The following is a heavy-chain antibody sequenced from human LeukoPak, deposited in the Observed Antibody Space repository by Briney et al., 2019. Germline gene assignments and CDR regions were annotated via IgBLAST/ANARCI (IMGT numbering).Heavy chain of an antibody. CDR3: AGAMSYSQHFFDY. D-gene: IGHD2-15*01. J-gene: IGHJ4*02. CDR2: IHHSGNT. Sequence: SETLSLTCAVSGYSITSGYYWGWIRQSPGKALEWIGSIHHSGNTYYNPSLKSRVTISVDTSKNQFFLKLSSVTAADTAMYYCAGAMSYSQHFFDYWGQGTLVTVSS. V-gene: IGHV4-38-2*01. CDR1: GYSITSGYY.